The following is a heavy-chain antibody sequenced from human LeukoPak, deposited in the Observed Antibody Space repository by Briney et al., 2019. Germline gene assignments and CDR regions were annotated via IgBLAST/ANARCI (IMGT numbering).Heavy chain of an antibody. Sequence: ASVKVSCKPSGYTFTDYAINWVRQAPGQGLEYMGWVNTNTGNPTYAQGFTGRFVFSSDSSVSTAYLQITSLKADGSAIYFCASCNDSSGYFAYWGQGTLVTVSS. V-gene: IGHV7-4-1*02. CDR2: VNTNTGNP. CDR3: ASCNDSSGYFAY. J-gene: IGHJ4*02. D-gene: IGHD3-22*01. CDR1: GYTFTDYA.